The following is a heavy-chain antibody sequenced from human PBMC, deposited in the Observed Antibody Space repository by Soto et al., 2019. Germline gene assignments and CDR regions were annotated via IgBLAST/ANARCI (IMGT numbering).Heavy chain of an antibody. V-gene: IGHV6-1*01. D-gene: IGHD6-6*01. J-gene: IGHJ4*02. CDR2: TYYRSKWYN. CDR3: ARDGDSSSPREKPAFDY. Sequence: SQTLSLTCAISGDSVSSNSAAWNWIRQSPSRGLEWLGRTYYRSKWYNDYAVSVKSRITINPDTSKNQFSLQLNSVTPEDTAVYYCARDGDSSSPREKPAFDYWGQGTLVTVSS. CDR1: GDSVSSNSAA.